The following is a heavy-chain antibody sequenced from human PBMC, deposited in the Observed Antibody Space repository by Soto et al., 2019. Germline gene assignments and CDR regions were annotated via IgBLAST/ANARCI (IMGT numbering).Heavy chain of an antibody. Sequence: QVQLQESGPGLVKPSGTLSLTCAVSGGSISSSNWWSWVRQPPGKGLEWIGEIYHSGSTNYNPSLKRRVTISVDKSKNQFSLKLSSVTAADTAVYYCARGGRGARYYDSSGYPFDYWGQGTLVTVSS. CDR3: ARGGRGARYYDSSGYPFDY. CDR2: IYHSGST. J-gene: IGHJ4*02. V-gene: IGHV4-4*02. CDR1: GGSISSSNW. D-gene: IGHD3-22*01.